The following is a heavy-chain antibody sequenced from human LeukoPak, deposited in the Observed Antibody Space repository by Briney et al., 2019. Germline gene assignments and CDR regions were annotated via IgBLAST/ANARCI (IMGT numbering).Heavy chain of an antibody. CDR3: ARGGAASSITMVRGFGSYYYYGMDV. V-gene: IGHV1-2*04. CDR1: GYTFTGYY. CDR2: INPNSGGT. D-gene: IGHD3-10*01. Sequence: ASVKVSCKASGYTFTGYYMHWVRQAPGQGLEWMGWINPNSGGTNYAQKFQGWVTMTRDTSISTAYMELSRLRSDDTAVYYCARGGAASSITMVRGFGSYYYYGMDVWGQGTTVTVSS. J-gene: IGHJ6*02.